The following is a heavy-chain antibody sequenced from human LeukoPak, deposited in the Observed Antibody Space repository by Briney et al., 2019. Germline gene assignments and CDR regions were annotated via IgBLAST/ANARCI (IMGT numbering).Heavy chain of an antibody. CDR3: ARGERYFDWLLSHDWFDP. Sequence: ASVKVSCKASGYTFTSYGISWVRQAPGQGLEWVGWISAYNGNTNSVQKLQGRVTMTTDTSTSTAYMELRSLRSDDTAVYYCARGERYFDWLLSHDWFDPWGQGTLVTVSS. CDR1: GYTFTSYG. D-gene: IGHD3-9*01. V-gene: IGHV1-18*01. J-gene: IGHJ5*02. CDR2: ISAYNGNT.